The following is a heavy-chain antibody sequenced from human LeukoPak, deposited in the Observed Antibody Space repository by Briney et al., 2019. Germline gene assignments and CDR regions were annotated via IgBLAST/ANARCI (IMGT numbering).Heavy chain of an antibody. Sequence: PGGSLRLSCTASGFTFSTYSMNWVRQAPGKGLEWVSYISIGSTYVYYADSVQGRFTISRDNAKNSLFLQMSSLRAEDTAVYYCTRGWGDYGANYSYGLDVWGRGTTVTVSS. V-gene: IGHV3-21*01. CDR1: GFTFSTYS. CDR2: ISIGSTYV. CDR3: TRGWGDYGANYSYGLDV. D-gene: IGHD4-17*01. J-gene: IGHJ6*02.